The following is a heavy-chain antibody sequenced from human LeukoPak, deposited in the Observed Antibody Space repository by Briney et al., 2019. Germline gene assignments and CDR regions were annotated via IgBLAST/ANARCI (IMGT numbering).Heavy chain of an antibody. CDR1: GGTFSSYA. CDR2: IIPIFGTA. Sequence: SVKVSCKASGGTFSSYAISWVRQAPGQGLEWMGGIIPIFGTANYAQKFQGRVTITTDESTSTAYMELSSLRSEDTDVYYCARGSRRCSSTSCYSNMNWFDPWGQGTLVTVSS. D-gene: IGHD2-2*01. J-gene: IGHJ5*02. CDR3: ARGSRRCSSTSCYSNMNWFDP. V-gene: IGHV1-69*05.